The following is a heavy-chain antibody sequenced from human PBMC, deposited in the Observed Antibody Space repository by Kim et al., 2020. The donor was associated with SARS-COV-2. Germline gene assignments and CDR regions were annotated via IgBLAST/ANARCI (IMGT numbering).Heavy chain of an antibody. CDR3: ATVETYYYDSSGPT. J-gene: IGHJ4*02. D-gene: IGHD3-22*01. CDR2: FDPEDGET. Sequence: ASVKVSCKVSGYTLTELSMHWVRQAPGKGLEWMGGFDPEDGETIYAQKFQGRVTMTEDTSTDTAYMELSSLRSEDTAVYYCATVETYYYDSSGPTWGQGTLVTVSS. V-gene: IGHV1-24*01. CDR1: GYTLTELS.